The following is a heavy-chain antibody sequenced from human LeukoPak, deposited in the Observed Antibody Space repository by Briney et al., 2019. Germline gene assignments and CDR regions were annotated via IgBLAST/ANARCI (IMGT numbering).Heavy chain of an antibody. CDR1: GGSINSYY. CDR2: IYYSGST. D-gene: IGHD6-13*01. V-gene: IGHV4-59*01. Sequence: SETLSLTCTVSGGSINSYYWSWIRQPPGKGLEWIGYIYYSGSTNYNPSLKSRVTISVDTSKGQFSLKLSSVTPADSAVYYCARTGIAAAGKSKDAFDIWGQGTMVTVSS. J-gene: IGHJ3*02. CDR3: ARTGIAAAGKSKDAFDI.